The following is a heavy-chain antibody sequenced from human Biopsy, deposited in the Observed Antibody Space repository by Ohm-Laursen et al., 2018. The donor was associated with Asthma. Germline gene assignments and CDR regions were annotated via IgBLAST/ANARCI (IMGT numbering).Heavy chain of an antibody. J-gene: IGHJ6*02. CDR1: GYTFNSAG. CDR2: ISVYNGNT. D-gene: IGHD3-10*01. Sequence: SVKVSCKTSGYTFNSAGITWVRQAPGQGLEWMGWISVYNGNTKVAQKLQDRVTTITDTSTSTAYMELRSLRSDDTAVYFCARAVDYSHYYGVDVWGQGTTVTVS. V-gene: IGHV1-18*01. CDR3: ARAVDYSHYYGVDV.